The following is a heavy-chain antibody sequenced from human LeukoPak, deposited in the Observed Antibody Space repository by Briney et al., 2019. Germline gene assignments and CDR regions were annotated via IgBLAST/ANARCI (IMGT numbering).Heavy chain of an antibody. Sequence: PGGSLRLSCAASGFTFDDYAMHWVRQAPGKGLEWVPGISWNSGSIGYADSVKGRFTISRDNAKNSLYLQMNSLRAEDTAVYYCAKVARGGSPQGNYWGQGTLVTVSS. J-gene: IGHJ4*02. V-gene: IGHV3-9*01. CDR1: GFTFDDYA. D-gene: IGHD1-26*01. CDR3: AKVARGGSPQGNY. CDR2: ISWNSGSI.